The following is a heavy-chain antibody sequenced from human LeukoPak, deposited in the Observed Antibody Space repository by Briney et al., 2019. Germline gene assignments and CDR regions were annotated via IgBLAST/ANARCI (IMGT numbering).Heavy chain of an antibody. V-gene: IGHV1-69*13. Sequence: ASVKVSCKGSGYTLGNHAFSWVRQAPGQGLEWMGGIIPIFGTANYAQKFQGRVTITADESTSTAYMELSSLRSEDTAVYYCARDQKGGYNTFDYWGQGTLVTVSS. D-gene: IGHD5-24*01. CDR3: ARDQKGGYNTFDY. CDR1: GYTLGNHA. J-gene: IGHJ4*02. CDR2: IIPIFGTA.